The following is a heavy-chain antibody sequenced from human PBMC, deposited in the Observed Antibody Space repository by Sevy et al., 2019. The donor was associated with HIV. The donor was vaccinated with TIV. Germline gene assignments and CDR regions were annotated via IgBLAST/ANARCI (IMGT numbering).Heavy chain of an antibody. V-gene: IGHV4-59*01. Sequence: SETLSLTCTVAGGSISSYYWSWIRQPPGKGLEWIGYIYYSGSTNYNPALKSRVTISVDTSKNQFSLKLSSVTAADTAVYYCARERQLVLDYWGQGTLVTVSS. J-gene: IGHJ4*02. CDR3: ARERQLVLDY. CDR1: GGSISSYY. CDR2: IYYSGST. D-gene: IGHD6-13*01.